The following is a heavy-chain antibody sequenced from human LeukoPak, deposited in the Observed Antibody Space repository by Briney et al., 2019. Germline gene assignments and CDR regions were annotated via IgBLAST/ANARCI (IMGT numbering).Heavy chain of an antibody. CDR1: GYSISSGYY. CDR3: ARDRRNQLPFDY. J-gene: IGHJ4*02. D-gene: IGHD2-2*01. CDR2: IYHSGST. V-gene: IGHV4-38-2*02. Sequence: SETLSLTCTVSGYSISSGYYWGWIRQPPEKGLEWVGSIYHSGSTYYNPSLKSRVTISVDTSKNQFSLKLRSVTAADTAVYYCARDRRNQLPFDYWGQGTLVTVSS.